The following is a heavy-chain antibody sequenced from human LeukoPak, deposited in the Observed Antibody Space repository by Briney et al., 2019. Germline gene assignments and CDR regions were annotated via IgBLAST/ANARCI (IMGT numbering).Heavy chain of an antibody. CDR1: GFTFSSYT. CDR3: ANFPPGGEPITIFGVVTN. CDR2: ISGSGGST. J-gene: IGHJ4*02. D-gene: IGHD3-3*01. Sequence: PGGSLRLSCAASGFTFSSYTMNWVRQAPGKGLEWVSAISGSGGSTYYADSVRGRFTISRDNSKNTLYLQMNSLRAEDTAVYYCANFPPGGEPITIFGVVTNWGQGTLVTVSS. V-gene: IGHV3-23*01.